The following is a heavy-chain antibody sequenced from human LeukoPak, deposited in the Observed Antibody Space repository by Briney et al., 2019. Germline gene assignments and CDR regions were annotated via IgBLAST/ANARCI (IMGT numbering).Heavy chain of an antibody. J-gene: IGHJ4*02. CDR2: IYSGGTT. V-gene: IGHV3-53*01. CDR1: GFTVSSNY. Sequence: GGSLRLSCAASGFTVSSNYMSWVRQAPGKGLEWVSVIYSGGTTYYADSVKGRFTISRDNSKNTLHLQMNSLRADDTAVYYCAKGPRLVAANTVFDYWGQGTLVTVSS. D-gene: IGHD2-15*01. CDR3: AKGPRLVAANTVFDY.